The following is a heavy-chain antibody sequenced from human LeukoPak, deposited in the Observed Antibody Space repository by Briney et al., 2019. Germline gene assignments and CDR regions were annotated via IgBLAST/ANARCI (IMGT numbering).Heavy chain of an antibody. CDR1: GGSISSSSYY. V-gene: IGHV4-39*01. CDR3: ASEVGTTGTTPKPGPAWFDP. Sequence: PSETLSLTCTVSGGSISSSSYYWGWIRQPPGKGLEWIGSIYYSGSTYYNPSLKSRVTISVDTSKNQFSLKLSSVTAADTAVYYCASEVGTTGTTPKPGPAWFDPWGQGTLVTVSS. CDR2: IYYSGST. J-gene: IGHJ5*02. D-gene: IGHD1-1*01.